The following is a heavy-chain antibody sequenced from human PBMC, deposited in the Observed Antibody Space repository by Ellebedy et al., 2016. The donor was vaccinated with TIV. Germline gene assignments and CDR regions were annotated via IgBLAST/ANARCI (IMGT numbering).Heavy chain of an antibody. CDR1: GFTFSSYS. D-gene: IGHD6-19*01. CDR3: ARDRGEQWLVLRDNWFDP. V-gene: IGHV3-21*01. J-gene: IGHJ5*02. CDR2: ISSSSSYI. Sequence: GESLKISCAASGFTFSSYSMNWVRQAPGKGLEWVSSISSSSSYIYYADSVKGRFTISRDNSKNTLYLQMNSLRAEDTAVYYCARDRGEQWLVLRDNWFDPWGQGTLVTVSS.